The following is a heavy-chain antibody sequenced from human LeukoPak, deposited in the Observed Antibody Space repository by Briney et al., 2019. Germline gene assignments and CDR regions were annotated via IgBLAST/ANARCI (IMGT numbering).Heavy chain of an antibody. CDR2: IKQDGSEK. CDR3: ARELRYFDWTPFDY. CDR1: EFTFSSYW. Sequence: GGSLRLSCAASEFTFSSYWMSWVRQAPGKGLEWVANIKQDGSEKYYVDSVKGRFTISRDNAKNSLYLQMNSLRAEDTAVYYCARELRYFDWTPFDYWGQGTLVTVSS. V-gene: IGHV3-7*01. D-gene: IGHD3-9*01. J-gene: IGHJ4*02.